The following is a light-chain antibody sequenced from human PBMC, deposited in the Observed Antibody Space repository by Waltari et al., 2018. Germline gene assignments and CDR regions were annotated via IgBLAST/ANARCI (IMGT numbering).Light chain of an antibody. CDR1: QSLLHSSGNYF. CDR3: MHLKETPVT. V-gene: IGKV2-28*01. J-gene: IGKJ5*01. CDR2: FGS. Sequence: DIVMTQSPFSLTVAPGEPASTFSRSRQSLLHSSGNYFLDWYLQKPGQSPQLLIYFGSNRAAGVPDRFSGSVSGTDFTLMISRVEAGDVGVYYCMHLKETPVTFGQGTRLEI.